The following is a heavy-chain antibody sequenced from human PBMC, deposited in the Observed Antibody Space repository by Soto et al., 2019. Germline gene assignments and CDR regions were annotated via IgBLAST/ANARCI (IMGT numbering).Heavy chain of an antibody. Sequence: EVQLVESGGGLVKPGGSLTLSCSASGFVFTNAWMNWVRQAPGKGLEWVGRIKSKINGETTDYAAPVKGRITISRDDSKMTLYLQMNNLKSDDTAMYYCNTVGSIATASGEAFDHWGQGTLVTVSS. CDR2: IKSKINGETT. D-gene: IGHD7-27*01. V-gene: IGHV3-15*07. CDR3: NTVGSIATASGEAFDH. CDR1: GFVFTNAW. J-gene: IGHJ4*02.